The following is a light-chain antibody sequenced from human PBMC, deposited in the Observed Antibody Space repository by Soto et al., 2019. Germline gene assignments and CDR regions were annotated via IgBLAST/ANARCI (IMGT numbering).Light chain of an antibody. CDR1: QSVSSK. CDR2: GAS. V-gene: IGKV3-15*01. Sequence: EIVMTQSPGALSVSLGHRATLSCRASQSVSSKLAWFQQKPGQPPRLLIHGASTRATGVPSRFSGSGSGTEFTLTISSLQPDDYATYYCQHYNSYSEAFGQGTKVDIK. CDR3: QHYNSYSEA. J-gene: IGKJ1*01.